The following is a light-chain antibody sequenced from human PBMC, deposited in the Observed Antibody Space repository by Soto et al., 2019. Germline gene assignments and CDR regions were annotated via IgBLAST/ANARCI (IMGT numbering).Light chain of an antibody. Sequence: EIVLTQSPGTLSLSPGEKATLSCRASQSVISTYLAWYQQKPGQAPRLLIYGASSRATGIPDRFSSSGSGTDFTLTTSRLEPEDFAVYYCQQYRDSLGTFGQGTRWISN. J-gene: IGKJ1*01. CDR2: GAS. CDR3: QQYRDSLGT. V-gene: IGKV3-20*01. CDR1: QSVISTY.